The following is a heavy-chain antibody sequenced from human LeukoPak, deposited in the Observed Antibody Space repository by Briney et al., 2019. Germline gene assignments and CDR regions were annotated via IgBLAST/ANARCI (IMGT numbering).Heavy chain of an antibody. Sequence: GGSLRLSCAASGFSVSDYYMNWIRQAPGKGLEWVSYISSSGNTIYYADSVKGRFTISRDNSKNTLYLQMSSLRAEDTAVYYCARAKDSGYDLNYYYYYMDVWGKGTTVTVSS. CDR3: ARAKDSGYDLNYYYYYMDV. D-gene: IGHD5-12*01. V-gene: IGHV3-11*01. CDR2: ISSSGNTI. CDR1: GFSVSDYY. J-gene: IGHJ6*03.